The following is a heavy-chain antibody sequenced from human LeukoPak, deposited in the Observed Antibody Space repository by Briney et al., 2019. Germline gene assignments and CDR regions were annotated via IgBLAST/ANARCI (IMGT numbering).Heavy chain of an antibody. D-gene: IGHD2-15*01. CDR2: IYNSGST. Sequence: SETLSLTCTVSGGSISSSSYYWGWIRQPPGKGLEWIGIIYNSGSTYYSPSLKSRVTISVDTSKNQFSLKLTSVTAADTAVYYCARHALGYCSGGRCPIPYYYYMDVWGKGTTVTVSS. CDR3: ARHALGYCSGGRCPIPYYYYMDV. CDR1: GGSISSSSYY. J-gene: IGHJ6*03. V-gene: IGHV4-39*01.